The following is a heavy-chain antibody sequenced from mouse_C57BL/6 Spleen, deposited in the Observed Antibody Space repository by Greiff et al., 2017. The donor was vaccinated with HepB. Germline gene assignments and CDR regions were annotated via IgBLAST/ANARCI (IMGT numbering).Heavy chain of an antibody. CDR3: ARRYYGSSLGWFAY. CDR2: ISGGGGNT. CDR1: GFTFSSYT. J-gene: IGHJ3*01. V-gene: IGHV5-9*01. D-gene: IGHD1-1*01. Sequence: EVMLVESGGGLVKPGGSLKLSCAASGFTFSSYTMSWVRQTPEKRLEWVATISGGGGNTYYPDSVKGRFTISRDNAKNTLYLQMSSLRSEDTALYYCARRYYGSSLGWFAYWGQGTLVTVSA.